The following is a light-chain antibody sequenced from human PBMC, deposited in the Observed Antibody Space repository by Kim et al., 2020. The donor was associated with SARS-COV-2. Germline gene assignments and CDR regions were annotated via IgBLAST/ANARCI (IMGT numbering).Light chain of an antibody. Sequence: DIQLTQSPSFLSASVGDRVSITCRASQGISSYLAWYQQKPGTAPKLLICAASTLQSGVPSRFSGSGSGTEFTLTISSLQPEDFATYYCQQVNSYPYTFGQGTKLEI. CDR2: AAS. CDR3: QQVNSYPYT. CDR1: QGISSY. V-gene: IGKV1-9*01. J-gene: IGKJ2*01.